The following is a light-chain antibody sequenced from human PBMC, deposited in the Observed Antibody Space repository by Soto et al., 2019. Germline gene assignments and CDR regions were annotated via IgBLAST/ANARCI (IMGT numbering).Light chain of an antibody. CDR1: QDISNY. Sequence: DIQMTQSPSSLSASVGDRVTITCQASQDISNYLNWYQQKPGKAPKLLIYDASNLETGVPSRFSESGSGTDFTFTISSLQPEDIATYYCQQYDNPPPETTFGQGTRLEIK. V-gene: IGKV1-33*01. CDR3: QQYDNPPPETT. J-gene: IGKJ5*01. CDR2: DAS.